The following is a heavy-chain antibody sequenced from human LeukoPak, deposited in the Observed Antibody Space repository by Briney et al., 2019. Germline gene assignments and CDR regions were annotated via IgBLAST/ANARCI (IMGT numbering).Heavy chain of an antibody. D-gene: IGHD4-17*01. V-gene: IGHV3-7*01. Sequence: GGSLRLSCAASGFTFSAYWMSWVRQAPGKGLEWVANIKQDGSKKNYVDSVKGRFTISRDNAKNSLYLQMNSLRAEDTAVYYCATDPYGDYISSSFDYWGQGTLVTVSS. CDR3: ATDPYGDYISSSFDY. J-gene: IGHJ4*02. CDR1: GFTFSAYW. CDR2: IKQDGSKK.